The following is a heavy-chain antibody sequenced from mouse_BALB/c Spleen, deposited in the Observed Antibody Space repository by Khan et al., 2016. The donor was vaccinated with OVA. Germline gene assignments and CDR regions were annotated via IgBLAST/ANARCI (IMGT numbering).Heavy chain of an antibody. CDR2: ISSGGNT. V-gene: IGHV5-6-5*01. CDR3: ARLVDY. J-gene: IGHJ4*01. Sequence: EVQVVESGGGLVKPGGSLKLSCAGSGFTFSNYAMSWVRLTPEKRLEWVASISSGGNTYYQDSVKGRFTISRDNARNILYLQMSSLRSEDTAMYNCARLVDYWGQGTSVTVSS. CDR1: GFTFSNYA.